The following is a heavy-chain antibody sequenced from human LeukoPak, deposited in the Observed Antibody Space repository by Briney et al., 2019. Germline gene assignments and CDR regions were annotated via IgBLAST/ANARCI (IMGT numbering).Heavy chain of an antibody. V-gene: IGHV3-11*01. CDR2: ISSRGSTI. J-gene: IGHJ4*02. D-gene: IGHD1/OR15-1a*01. CDR1: GFTFSDYY. Sequence: GGSLRLSCAASGFTFSDYYMSWIRQAPGKGLEWVSYISSRGSTIFYADSVKGRFTISRHNAKNSLYLQMNSLRAEDTAVYYCARDHSEQYYFDYWGQGTLVTVSS. CDR3: ARDHSEQYYFDY.